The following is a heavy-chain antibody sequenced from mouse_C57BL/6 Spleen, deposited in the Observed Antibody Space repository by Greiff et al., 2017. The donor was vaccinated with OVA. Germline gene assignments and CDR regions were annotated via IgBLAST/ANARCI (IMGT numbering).Heavy chain of an antibody. V-gene: IGHV5-12*01. CDR2: ISNGGGST. D-gene: IGHD2-3*01. Sequence: EVKLVESGGGLVQPGGSLKLSCAASGFTFSDYYMYWVRQTPEKRLEWVAYISNGGGSTYYPDTVKGRFTISRDNAKNTLYLQMSRLKSEDTAMYYCATYDGDYYAMDYWGQGTSVTVSS. J-gene: IGHJ4*01. CDR3: ATYDGDYYAMDY. CDR1: GFTFSDYY.